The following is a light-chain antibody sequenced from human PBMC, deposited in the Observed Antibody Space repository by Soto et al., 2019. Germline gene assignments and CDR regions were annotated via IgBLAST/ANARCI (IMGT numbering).Light chain of an antibody. CDR3: CSYTSSNTLEV. Sequence: QSVLAQPASVSGSPGQSITISCTGTSSDVGAYNSVSWYQQHPHRAPQVIIYKGTQRPSGVSNRFSGSTSGNAASLTISALQADDEADYFCCSYTSSNTLEVFGSGTKVTVL. CDR2: KGT. CDR1: SSDVGAYNS. J-gene: IGLJ1*01. V-gene: IGLV2-14*02.